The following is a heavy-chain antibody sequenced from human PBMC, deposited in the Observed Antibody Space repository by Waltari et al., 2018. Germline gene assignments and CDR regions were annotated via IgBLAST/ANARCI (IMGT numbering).Heavy chain of an antibody. D-gene: IGHD5-12*01. CDR1: GGTFSSYA. Sequence: QVQLVQSGAEVKKPGSSAKVSCKASGGTFSSYAISWVRQAPGQGLEWMGGILPILGIANNGKKFKGRVKITANKTTGTAYRGLRSRRAEDRAGYYGGGGGGGEMATIGVYWGQGTLVTVSS. V-gene: IGHV1-69*10. CDR3: GGGGGGEMATIGVY. CDR2: ILPILGIA. J-gene: IGHJ4*02.